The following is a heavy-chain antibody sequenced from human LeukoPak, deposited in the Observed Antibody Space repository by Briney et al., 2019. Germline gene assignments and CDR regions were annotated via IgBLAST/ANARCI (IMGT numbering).Heavy chain of an antibody. CDR1: GFTFTIYD. CDR3: VRDGEGVAISVNYWFDP. D-gene: IGHD3-10*01. J-gene: IGHJ5*02. CDR2: MNPNNGNT. Sequence: ASVAVSCTASGFTFTIYDINWVRQASGQGLEWMGWMNPNNGNTGYAQKFQGRVTMTRDTSISTAYMELRGLRSEDTAVYYCVRDGEGVAISVNYWFDPWGQGTLVTVSS. V-gene: IGHV1-8*01.